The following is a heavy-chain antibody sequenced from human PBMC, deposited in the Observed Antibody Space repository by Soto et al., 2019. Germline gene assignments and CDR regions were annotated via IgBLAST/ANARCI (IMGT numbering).Heavy chain of an antibody. J-gene: IGHJ4*02. CDR1: RFTFRSYA. CDR2: ISYDGSNK. D-gene: IGHD5-18*01. CDR3: ARTERSYGYRGYFDY. Sequence: LRLASAASRFTFRSYAVHGVRKAPGKGLEWVAVISYDGSNKYYADSVKGRFTISRDNSKNTLYLQMNSLRAEDTAVYYCARTERSYGYRGYFDYWGQGTLVTVSS. V-gene: IGHV3-30-3*01.